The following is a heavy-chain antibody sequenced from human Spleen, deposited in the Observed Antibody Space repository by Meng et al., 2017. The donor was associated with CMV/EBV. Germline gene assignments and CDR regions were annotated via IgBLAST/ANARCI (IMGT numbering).Heavy chain of an antibody. J-gene: IGHJ4*02. CDR3: AKGRIVSFGEFDY. V-gene: IGHV3-23*01. CDR2: ISGSGDYT. CDR1: GFTFSNYA. Sequence: SCAASGFTFSNYAMTWVRQAPGKGLEWVSSISGSGDYTHYADSVKGRFTISRDNSKTTMYLQMSSLRAEDTAVYYCAKGRIVSFGEFDYWGQGTLVTVSS. D-gene: IGHD3-10*01.